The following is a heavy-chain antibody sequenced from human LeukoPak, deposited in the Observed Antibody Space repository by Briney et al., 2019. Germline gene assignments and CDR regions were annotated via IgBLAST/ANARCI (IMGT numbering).Heavy chain of an antibody. CDR1: GGSISSSSYY. V-gene: IGHV4-39*01. CDR3: ARQVGSLGYYSSGSYYHIDY. Sequence: PSETLSLTCTVSGGSISSSSYYWGWIRQPPGKGLEWIGSIYYSGSTYYNPSLKSRVTISVDTSKNQFSLKLSSVTAADTAVYYCARQVGSLGYYSSGSYYHIDYWGQGTLVTVSS. J-gene: IGHJ4*02. D-gene: IGHD3-10*01. CDR2: IYYSGST.